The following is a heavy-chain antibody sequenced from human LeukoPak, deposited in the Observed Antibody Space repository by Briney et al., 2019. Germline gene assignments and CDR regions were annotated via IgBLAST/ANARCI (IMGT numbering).Heavy chain of an antibody. D-gene: IGHD6-13*01. V-gene: IGHV3-33*01. CDR1: GFAFSRYG. J-gene: IGHJ5*02. CDR3: AREHTIAATGTHWFAP. CDR2: MWYDGSNE. Sequence: GRSLRLSCAASGFAFSRYGMHWLRQAPGTGLEWVAVMWYDGSNEAYADSVRGRFTISRDNSEDRLYLQMSSLRVEDTAVYYCAREHTIAATGTHWFAPWGQGTLVTVSS.